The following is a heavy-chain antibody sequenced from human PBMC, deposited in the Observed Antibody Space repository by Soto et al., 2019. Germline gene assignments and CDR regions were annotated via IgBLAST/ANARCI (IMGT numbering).Heavy chain of an antibody. CDR2: IIPILGIA. Sequence: GASVKVSCKASGYTFTGYAMQWVRQAPGQRLEWMGRIIPILGIANYAQKFQGRVTITADKSTSTAYMELSSLRSEDTAVYYCARARSYANKIDYWGQGTLVTVSS. D-gene: IGHD2-2*01. J-gene: IGHJ4*02. CDR3: ARARSYANKIDY. CDR1: GYTFTGYA. V-gene: IGHV1-69*04.